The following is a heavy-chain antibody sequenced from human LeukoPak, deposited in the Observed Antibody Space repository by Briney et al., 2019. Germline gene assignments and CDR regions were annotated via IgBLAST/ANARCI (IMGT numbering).Heavy chain of an antibody. D-gene: IGHD3-22*01. Sequence: AGGSLRLSCAASGFTFSRYGINWVRQAPGKGPEWVAVISYDGNVRYHADFVEGRFTISRDNSKNTLYLQMSSLRPDDTAVYYCARGVDNSGWFVSWGQGTLVTVSS. V-gene: IGHV3-30*04. CDR2: ISYDGNVR. CDR3: ARGVDNSGWFVS. CDR1: GFTFSRYG. J-gene: IGHJ5*01.